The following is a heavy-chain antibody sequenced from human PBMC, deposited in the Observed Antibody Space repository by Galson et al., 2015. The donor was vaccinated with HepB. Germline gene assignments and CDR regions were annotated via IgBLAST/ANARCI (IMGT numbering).Heavy chain of an antibody. CDR1: GFTFSNAW. J-gene: IGHJ3*02. CDR3: TTDVLITMVRGVIGRYAFDI. D-gene: IGHD3-10*01. CDR2: IKSKTDGGTT. Sequence: SLRLSCAASGFTFSNAWMNWVRRAPGKGLEWVGRIKSKTDGGTTDYAAPVKGRFTISRDDSKNTLYLQMNSLKTEDTAVYYCTTDVLITMVRGVIGRYAFDIWGQGTMVTVSP. V-gene: IGHV3-15*07.